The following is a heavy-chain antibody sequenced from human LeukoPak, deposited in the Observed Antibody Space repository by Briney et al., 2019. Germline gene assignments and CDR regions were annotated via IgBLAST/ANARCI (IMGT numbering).Heavy chain of an antibody. CDR2: INPSGGST. V-gene: IGHV1-46*01. Sequence: ASVKVSCKASGYTFTSYYMHWVRQAPGQGLEWMGIINPSGGSTSYAQKFQGRVTMTRDTSISTAYMELSRLRSDDTAVYYCARDGGYCSSTSCYYRPRAYYYYYYMDVWGKGTTVTVSS. CDR1: GYTFTSYY. CDR3: ARDGGYCSSTSCYYRPRAYYYYYYMDV. D-gene: IGHD2-2*01. J-gene: IGHJ6*03.